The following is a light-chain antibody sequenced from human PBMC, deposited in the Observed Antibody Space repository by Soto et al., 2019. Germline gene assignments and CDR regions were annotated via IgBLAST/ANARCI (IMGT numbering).Light chain of an antibody. J-gene: IGKJ5*01. Sequence: DIQMTQSPSAVSASVGDRVTITCRTSQGISSWFAWYQQKPGKDPKGLIYDASSLQSGVPSTFSGSGSGTDVTLTISSLQHEDFATYYFQQATSFPLPFGQGTRLEIK. CDR2: DAS. V-gene: IGKV1-12*01. CDR3: QQATSFPLP. CDR1: QGISSW.